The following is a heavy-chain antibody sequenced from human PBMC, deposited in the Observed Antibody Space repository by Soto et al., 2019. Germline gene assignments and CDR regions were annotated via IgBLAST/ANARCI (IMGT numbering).Heavy chain of an antibody. D-gene: IGHD5-12*01. CDR1: GGTFSSYA. J-gene: IGHJ6*02. CDR3: ARGTYSGYDRGGYYYYGMDV. CDR2: IIPIFCTA. V-gene: IGHV1-69*13. Sequence: SVKVSCQASGGTFSSYAISWVGQAPGQGLGWMGGIIPIFCTANYAQKFQGRVTITADESTSTAYMELSSLRSEDTAVYYCARGTYSGYDRGGYYYYGMDVWGQGTTVTVSS.